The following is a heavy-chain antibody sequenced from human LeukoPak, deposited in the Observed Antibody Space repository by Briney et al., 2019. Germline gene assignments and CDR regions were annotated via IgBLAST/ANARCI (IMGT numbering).Heavy chain of an antibody. Sequence: PGGSLRLSCAASGFTLSSYAMSWVRQAPGKGLEWVSAISGSGGSTYYADSVKGRFTISRDNSKNTLYLQMNSLRAEDTAVYYCAKARGGIVVVPAAIRFDPWGQGTLVAVSS. J-gene: IGHJ5*02. CDR3: AKARGGIVVVPAAIRFDP. V-gene: IGHV3-23*01. D-gene: IGHD2-2*02. CDR1: GFTLSSYA. CDR2: ISGSGGST.